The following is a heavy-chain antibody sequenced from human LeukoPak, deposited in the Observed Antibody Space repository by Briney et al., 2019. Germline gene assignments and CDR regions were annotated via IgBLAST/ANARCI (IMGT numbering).Heavy chain of an antibody. Sequence: ASVKVSCKASGSTFTGYFMHWVRQAPGQGLEWMGIINPSGTTTSYAQKFQGRLTMTRDTSTSTVYMELSSLRSEDTAVYYCARDSSGYSHFDYWGQGTLVSVTS. J-gene: IGHJ4*02. V-gene: IGHV1-46*01. CDR3: ARDSSGYSHFDY. CDR2: INPSGTTT. CDR1: GSTFTGYF. D-gene: IGHD3-22*01.